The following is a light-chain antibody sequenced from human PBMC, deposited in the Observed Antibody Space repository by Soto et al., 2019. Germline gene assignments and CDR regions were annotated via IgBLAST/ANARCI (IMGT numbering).Light chain of an antibody. CDR2: GAS. Sequence: EIVLTQFPGTLSLSRGERATLSCRASQSVTNNYLAWYQQRPGQPPNLLIFGASNRATGIPDRFSGSGSGTDFTLTISRLEPEDFAVYYCQQYGSSIQTFGQGTKVDIK. CDR3: QQYGSSIQT. V-gene: IGKV3-20*01. CDR1: QSVTNNY. J-gene: IGKJ1*01.